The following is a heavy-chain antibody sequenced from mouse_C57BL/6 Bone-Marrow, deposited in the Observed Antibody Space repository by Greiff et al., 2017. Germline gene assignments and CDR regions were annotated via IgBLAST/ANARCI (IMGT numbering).Heavy chain of an antibody. J-gene: IGHJ3*01. CDR3: TTGVITTEAWFAY. D-gene: IGHD1-1*01. CDR1: GFNIKDDY. Sequence: EVQLQQSGAELVRPGASVKLSCTASGFNIKDDYMHWVKQRPEQGLEWIGWIDPENGDTEYASKFQGKATITADTSSNTAYLQLSSLTSEDTAVYYCTTGVITTEAWFAYWGQGTLVTVSA. V-gene: IGHV14-4*01. CDR2: IDPENGDT.